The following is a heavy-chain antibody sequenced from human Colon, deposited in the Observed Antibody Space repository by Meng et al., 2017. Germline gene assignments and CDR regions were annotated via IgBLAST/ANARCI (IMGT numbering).Heavy chain of an antibody. CDR3: ARDRIGGFDL. D-gene: IGHD2/OR15-2a*01. V-gene: IGHV1-8*01. CDR2: MNPNSDNS. J-gene: IGHJ4*02. Sequence: QVQRVQFRAEVKNPGASVKVSCKASGYAFTSYEINWVRQAPGQGLEWMGWMNPNSDNSASAQHFLGRVTMTRDTSINTAYMELTSLLFDDTAVYYCARDRIGGFDLWGQGTLVTVSS. CDR1: GYAFTSYE.